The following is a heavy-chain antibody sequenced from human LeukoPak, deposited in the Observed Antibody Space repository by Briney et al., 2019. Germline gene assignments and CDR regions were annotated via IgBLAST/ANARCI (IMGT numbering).Heavy chain of an antibody. V-gene: IGHV3-11*01. J-gene: IGHJ4*02. CDR1: GFTFSDYY. CDR3: ARDPGYSSTWYWSY. D-gene: IGHD6-13*01. Sequence: GGSLRLSCAASGFTFSDYYMTWIRQAPGKGLEWVSYISDSSSTIYYADSVKGRFTISRDNAKNSLYLQMNSLRAEDTAVYYCARDPGYSSTWYWSYWGQGTLVTVSS. CDR2: ISDSSSTI.